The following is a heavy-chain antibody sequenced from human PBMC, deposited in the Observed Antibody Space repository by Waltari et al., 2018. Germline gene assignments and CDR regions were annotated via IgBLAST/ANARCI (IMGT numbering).Heavy chain of an antibody. J-gene: IGHJ6*02. V-gene: IGHV3-23*01. CDR3: AKELAAAGKGYGMDV. CDR2: ISGMGGST. CDR1: GSPLRTHA. Sequence: EVQLLESGGGLVQPGGSRRLSCAASGSPLRTHAMSCVLPSPGKGLEVFSAISGMGGSTYYADSVKGRFTISRDNSKNTLYLQMNSLRAEDTAVYYCAKELAAAGKGYGMDVWGQGTTVTVSS. D-gene: IGHD6-13*01.